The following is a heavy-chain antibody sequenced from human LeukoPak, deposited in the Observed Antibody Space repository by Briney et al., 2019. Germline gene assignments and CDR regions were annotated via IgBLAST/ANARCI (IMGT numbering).Heavy chain of an antibody. CDR2: IYYSGST. V-gene: IGHV4-59*01. Sequence: PSETLSLTCTFSGGSISSYYWSWIRQPPGKGLDWIGYIYYSGSTNYNPSLKSRVTISVDTSKNQFSLKLSSVTAADMAVYYCAGCSGYSYGYYYYYGMDVWGQGTTVTVSS. D-gene: IGHD5-18*01. J-gene: IGHJ6*02. CDR3: AGCSGYSYGYYYYYGMDV. CDR1: GGSISSYY.